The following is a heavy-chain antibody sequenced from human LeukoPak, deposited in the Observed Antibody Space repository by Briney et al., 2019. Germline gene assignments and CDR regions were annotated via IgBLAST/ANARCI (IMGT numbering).Heavy chain of an antibody. D-gene: IGHD5-12*01. V-gene: IGHV1-8*02. Sequence: GASVKVSCKASGYTFTSYGISWVRQATGQGLEWMGWMNPNSGNTGYAQKFQGRVTMTRNTSISTAYMELSSLRSEDTAVYYCAIPRGYSGYDSGMFDYWGQGTLVTVSS. CDR2: MNPNSGNT. CDR1: GYTFTSYG. J-gene: IGHJ4*02. CDR3: AIPRGYSGYDSGMFDY.